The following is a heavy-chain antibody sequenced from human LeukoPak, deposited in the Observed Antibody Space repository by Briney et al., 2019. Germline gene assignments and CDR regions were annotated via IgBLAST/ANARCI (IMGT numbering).Heavy chain of an antibody. CDR3: ASWADKNAAVAVFDY. J-gene: IGHJ4*02. CDR2: INLSSGGT. CDR1: GFSFTGQY. D-gene: IGHD6-13*01. Sequence: ASVKVSCKASGFSFTGQYLHWVRQAPGQGLEWMGWINLSSGGTNYAQIFQGRVTMTRDTSISTAYMELSRLNFDDTAVYYCASWADKNAAVAVFDYWGQGTVVTVSP. V-gene: IGHV1-2*02.